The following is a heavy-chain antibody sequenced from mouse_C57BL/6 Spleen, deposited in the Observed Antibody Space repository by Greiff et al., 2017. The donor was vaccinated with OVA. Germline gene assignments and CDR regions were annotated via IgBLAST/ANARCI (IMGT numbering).Heavy chain of an antibody. CDR3: ARLYYGSRWYFDV. CDR2: ISSGGSYT. CDR1: GFTFSSYG. V-gene: IGHV5-6*01. Sequence: EVKLMESGGDLVKPGGSLKLSCAASGFTFSSYGMSWVRQTPDKRLEWVATISSGGSYTYYPDSVKGRFTISRDNAKNTLYLQMSSLKSEDTAMYYGARLYYGSRWYFDVWGTGTTVTVSS. D-gene: IGHD1-1*01. J-gene: IGHJ1*03.